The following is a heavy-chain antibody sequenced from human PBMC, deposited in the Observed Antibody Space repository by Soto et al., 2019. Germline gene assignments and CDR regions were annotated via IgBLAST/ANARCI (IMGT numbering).Heavy chain of an antibody. V-gene: IGHV4-31*03. D-gene: IGHD5-18*01. CDR2: IYYSGST. CDR1: GGSISSGGYY. Sequence: QVQLQESGPGLVKPSQTLSLTCTVSGGSISSGGYYWSWIRQHPGKGLEWIGDIYYSGSTYYNPALKSRVTISVDTSKNLFSLKLSSVTAADTAVYYCARSGYSYGPNPLLYWGQGTLVTVSS. CDR3: ARSGYSYGPNPLLY. J-gene: IGHJ4*02.